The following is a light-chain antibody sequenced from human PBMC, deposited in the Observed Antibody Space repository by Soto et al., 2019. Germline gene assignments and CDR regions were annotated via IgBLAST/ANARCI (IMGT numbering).Light chain of an antibody. CDR1: QSVSSN. J-gene: IGKJ2*01. Sequence: EIVMTQSPATLSLPPGERATLSCRASQSVSSNLAWYQQKPGQAPRLLIYDTSTRATGIPARFSGSGSGTEFTLSISSLQSEDFALYYCQQYNNWPAYTFGQGTKLEIK. CDR3: QQYNNWPAYT. V-gene: IGKV3-15*01. CDR2: DTS.